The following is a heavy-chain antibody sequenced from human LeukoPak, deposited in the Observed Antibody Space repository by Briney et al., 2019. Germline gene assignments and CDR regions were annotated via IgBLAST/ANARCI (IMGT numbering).Heavy chain of an antibody. V-gene: IGHV3-7*01. CDR2: IKQDGSEK. Sequence: PGGSLRLSCAASGFTFSSYWMSWVRQAPGKGLEWVANIKQDGSEKYYVDSVKGRFTISRDNAKNSLYLQMNSLRAEDTAVYYCARDPGYCSGGSCYRSYDYWGQGTLATVSS. CDR3: ARDPGYCSGGSCYRSYDY. CDR1: GFTFSSYW. J-gene: IGHJ4*02. D-gene: IGHD2-15*01.